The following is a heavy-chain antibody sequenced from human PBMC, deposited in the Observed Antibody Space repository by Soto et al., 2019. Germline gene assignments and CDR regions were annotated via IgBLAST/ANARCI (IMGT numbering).Heavy chain of an antibody. CDR1: GVTFSSNG. CDR2: IRSDGETT. D-gene: IGHD1-26*01. Sequence: EVQVLESGGGLVQPGGSLRLSCAASGVTFSSNGMNWVRQAPGKGLEWGSGIRSDGETTYNADSVKGRFTVSRDTSKNTEYLQMNSLRFEDTAIYYCAKGKGVGATPDGANCWGQGTLVTVSS. V-gene: IGHV3-23*01. CDR3: AKGKGVGATPDGANC. J-gene: IGHJ4*02.